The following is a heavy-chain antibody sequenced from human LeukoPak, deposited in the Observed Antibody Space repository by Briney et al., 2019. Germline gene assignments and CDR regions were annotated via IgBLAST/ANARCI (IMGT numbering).Heavy chain of an antibody. CDR3: AKVVVDKYDTGWDH. D-gene: IGHD2-15*01. J-gene: IGHJ4*02. CDR2: ISSNGGST. V-gene: IGHV3-64D*09. CDR1: GFTFSSYA. Sequence: PGGSLRLSCSASGFTFSSYAMHWVRQAPGKGLEYVSAISSNGGSTYYADSVKGRFTISRGNSKNTLYLQMSSLRAEDTAVYYCAKVVVDKYDTGWDHWGQGTLVTVSS.